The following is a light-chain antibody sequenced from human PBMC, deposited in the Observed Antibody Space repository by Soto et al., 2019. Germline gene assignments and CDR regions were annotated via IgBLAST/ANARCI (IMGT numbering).Light chain of an antibody. Sequence: QSVLTQPPSVSGAPGQRVTISCTGSSSNIGAGYDVHWYQQLPGTAPKLLIYGNSNRPSGVPDRFSGSKSGTSASLAITGLQDEDEAEYSCQCNESTVVFGGGTQLTVL. V-gene: IGLV1-40*01. CDR2: GNS. J-gene: IGLJ2*01. CDR3: QCNESTVV. CDR1: SSNIGAGYD.